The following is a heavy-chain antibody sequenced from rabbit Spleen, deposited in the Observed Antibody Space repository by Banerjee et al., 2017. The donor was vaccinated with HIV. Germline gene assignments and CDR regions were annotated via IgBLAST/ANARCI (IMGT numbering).Heavy chain of an antibody. CDR1: GFSFSNSYY. V-gene: IGHV1S45*01. D-gene: IGHD2-1*01. J-gene: IGHJ4*01. CDR3: ARGSAAMTMVITGYYLNL. Sequence: QEQLVESGGGLVQPGGSLKLSCTASGFSFSNSYYMCWVRQAPGKGLEWIGCMYPDGVGSTAYASWAKGRFTISKTSSTTVTLQMTSLTAADTATYFCARGSAAMTMVITGYYLNLWGPGTLVTV. CDR2: MYPDGVGST.